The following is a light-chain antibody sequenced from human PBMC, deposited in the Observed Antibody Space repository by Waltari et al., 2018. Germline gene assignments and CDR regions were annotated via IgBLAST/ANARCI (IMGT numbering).Light chain of an antibody. CDR3: QQSHTTPVYT. CDR1: QDISNY. CDR2: AAS. J-gene: IGKJ2*01. V-gene: IGKV1-39*01. Sequence: DIQMTQSPSSLSASVGDRVTITCQASQDISNYLNWYQQKPGKAPKLLITAASTLQSGVPLRFSGSGSGTDFTLAISSLQPEDFATYFCQQSHTTPVYTFGQGTKLDMK.